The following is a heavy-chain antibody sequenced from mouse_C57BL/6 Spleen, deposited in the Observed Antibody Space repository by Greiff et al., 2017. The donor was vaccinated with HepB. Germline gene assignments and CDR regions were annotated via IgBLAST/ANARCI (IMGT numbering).Heavy chain of an antibody. V-gene: IGHV1-75*01. CDR1: GYTFTDYY. CDR2: IFPGSGST. D-gene: IGHD6-1*01. CDR3: ARPATERVSGWDLDY. J-gene: IGHJ2*01. Sequence: QVQLQQSGPELVKPGASVKISCKASGYTFTDYYINWVKQRPGQGLEWIGWIFPGSGSTYYNEKFKGKATLTVDKSSSTAYMLLSSLTSEDSAVYFCARPATERVSGWDLDYWGQGTTLTVSS.